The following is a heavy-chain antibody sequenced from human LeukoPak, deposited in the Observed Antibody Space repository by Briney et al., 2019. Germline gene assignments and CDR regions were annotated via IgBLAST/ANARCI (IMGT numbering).Heavy chain of an antibody. CDR2: IYYSGST. V-gene: IGHV4-30-4*08. CDR1: GGSISSGDYY. CDR3: ARAPYWNYDY. D-gene: IGHD1-7*01. J-gene: IGHJ4*02. Sequence: SETLSLTCTVSGGSISSGDYYCGWIRQPPGRGLEWIGYIYYSGSTYYNPSLKSRVTISVDTSKNQFSLKLSSVTAADTAVYYCARAPYWNYDYWGQGTLVTVSS.